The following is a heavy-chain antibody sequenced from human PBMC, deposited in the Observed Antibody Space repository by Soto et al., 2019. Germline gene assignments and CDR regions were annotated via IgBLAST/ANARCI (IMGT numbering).Heavy chain of an antibody. D-gene: IGHD4-17*01. Sequence: VGSLRLSCVASGFTFSTYAMSWVRQAPGKGLEWVSALTPSGGETYYADSVKGRFTTSRDNSMNALYLQMNSLRIEDTAVYYCAHPRGYGVFDAYDIWGQGTMVTVSS. CDR1: GFTFSTYA. CDR3: AHPRGYGVFDAYDI. V-gene: IGHV3-23*01. CDR2: LTPSGGET. J-gene: IGHJ3*02.